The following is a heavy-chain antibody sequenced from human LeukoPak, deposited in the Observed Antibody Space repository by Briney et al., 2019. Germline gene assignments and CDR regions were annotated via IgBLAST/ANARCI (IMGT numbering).Heavy chain of an antibody. CDR1: GFTFSSYW. J-gene: IGHJ6*02. Sequence: GGSLRLTCAASGFTFSSYWMSWVSQAPGKGLERVANIKQDGSEKYYVDSVKGRFTISRDNSKNTVNLQMNNLRVEDTAVFYCASEVGDPYGMDVWGQGTTVTVSS. D-gene: IGHD1-26*01. CDR3: ASEVGDPYGMDV. CDR2: IKQDGSEK. V-gene: IGHV3-7*01.